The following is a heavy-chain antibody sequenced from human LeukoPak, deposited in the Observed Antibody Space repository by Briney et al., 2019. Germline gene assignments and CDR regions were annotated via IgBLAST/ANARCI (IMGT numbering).Heavy chain of an antibody. V-gene: IGHV1-18*01. D-gene: IGHD2-2*01. CDR3: ARAGYCSSTSCYYYYYGMDV. Sequence: GASVKVSCKASGYTFTSYGISWVRQAPGQGLEWMGWISAYNGNTNYAQKLQGRVTMTTDTSTSTAYMELRSLRSDDTAVYYCARAGYCSSTSCYYYYYGMDVWGQGTTVTVSS. CDR1: GYTFTSYG. CDR2: ISAYNGNT. J-gene: IGHJ6*02.